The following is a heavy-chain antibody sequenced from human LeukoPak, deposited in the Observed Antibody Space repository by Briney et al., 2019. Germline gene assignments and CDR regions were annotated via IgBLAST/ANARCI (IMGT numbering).Heavy chain of an antibody. Sequence: SETLSLTCAVYGGSFSGYYWSWIRQPPGKGLEWIGEINHSGSTNYNPSLKSRVTISVDTSKNQFSLKLSSVTAADTAVYYCARHLPMVRGVIIRAKKGRYFDYWGQGTLVTVSS. J-gene: IGHJ4*02. D-gene: IGHD3-10*01. CDR3: ARHLPMVRGVIIRAKKGRYFDY. CDR2: INHSGST. V-gene: IGHV4-34*01. CDR1: GGSFSGYY.